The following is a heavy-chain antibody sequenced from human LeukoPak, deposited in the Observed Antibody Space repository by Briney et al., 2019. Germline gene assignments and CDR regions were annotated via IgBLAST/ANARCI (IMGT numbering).Heavy chain of an antibody. V-gene: IGHV1-2*02. CDR2: INPNSGGT. D-gene: IGHD3-22*01. CDR1: GYTFTGYY. Sequence: GASVKGSCKASGYTFTGYYMHWVRQAPGQGLEWVGWINPNSGGTNYAQKFQGRVTMTRDTSISTAYMELSRLRSDDTAVYYCARVSWDSSGYYFDYWGQGTLVTVSS. J-gene: IGHJ4*02. CDR3: ARVSWDSSGYYFDY.